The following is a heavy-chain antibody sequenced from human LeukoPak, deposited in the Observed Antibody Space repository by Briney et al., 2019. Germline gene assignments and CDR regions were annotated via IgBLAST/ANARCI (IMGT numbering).Heavy chain of an antibody. Sequence: ASVKVSCKASGYTFTSYGISWVRQAPGQGLEWMGWISAYNGNTNYAQKLQGRVIMTTDTSTSTAYMELRSLRSDDTAVYYCARDLVNESAAGPTYNWFDPWGQGNLVTVSS. CDR1: GYTFTSYG. CDR2: ISAYNGNT. V-gene: IGHV1-18*01. J-gene: IGHJ5*02. D-gene: IGHD6-13*01. CDR3: ARDLVNESAAGPTYNWFDP.